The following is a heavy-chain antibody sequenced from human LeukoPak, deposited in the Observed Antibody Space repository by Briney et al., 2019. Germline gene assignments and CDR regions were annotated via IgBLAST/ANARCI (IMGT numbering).Heavy chain of an antibody. J-gene: IGHJ4*02. CDR3: ARDQSGRGKAGAGDDYYFDY. Sequence: SETLSLTCTVSGGSISSYYWSWIRQPAGKGLEWIGRIYSSWSTNYNPSLKSRVTMSVDTSKNQFSLKLSSVTAADTAAYYCARDQSGRGKAGAGDDYYFDYWGQGTLVTVSS. CDR2: IYSSWST. CDR1: GGSISSYY. V-gene: IGHV4-4*07. D-gene: IGHD6-19*01.